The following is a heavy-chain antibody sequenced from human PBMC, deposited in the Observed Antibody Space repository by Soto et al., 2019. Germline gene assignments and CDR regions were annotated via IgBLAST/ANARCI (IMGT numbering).Heavy chain of an antibody. CDR3: ARFDDYVRFDP. V-gene: IGHV4-31*03. Sequence: QVQLQESGPGLVKPSQTLSLICTVSGGPIRSGDYYWTWIRQHPGKGREYIGYIYYNGRTDYNPSLKSRVTISIDTSKNQFSLNLSSVTAADTAVYYCARFDDYVRFDPWGQGTLVTVSS. J-gene: IGHJ5*02. CDR2: IYYNGRT. D-gene: IGHD4-17*01. CDR1: GGPIRSGDYY.